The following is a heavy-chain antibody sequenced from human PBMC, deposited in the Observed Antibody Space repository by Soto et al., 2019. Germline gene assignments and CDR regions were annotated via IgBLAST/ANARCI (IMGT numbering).Heavy chain of an antibody. CDR3: ARSTGARGVRHDY. CDR2: IYYSGST. J-gene: IGHJ4*02. V-gene: IGHV4-31*03. CDR1: GGSISSGGYY. D-gene: IGHD3-10*01. Sequence: QVQLQESGPGLVKPSQTLSLTCTVSGGSISSGGYYWSWIRQHPGKGLEWIGYIYYSGSTYYNPSLKSRVTISVDTSKTQFSLKLSSVTAADTAVYYFARSTGARGVRHDYWGQGTLVTVSS.